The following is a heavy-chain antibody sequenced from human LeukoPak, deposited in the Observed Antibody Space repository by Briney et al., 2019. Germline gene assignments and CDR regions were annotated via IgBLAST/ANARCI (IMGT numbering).Heavy chain of an antibody. V-gene: IGHV3-23*01. J-gene: IGHJ4*02. CDR2: ISGSGGST. Sequence: GGSLRLSCAASGFTFSSYAMSWVRQAPGKGLEWVSAISGSGGSTYYADSVKGRFTTSRDNSKNTLYLQMNSLRAEDTAVYYCAKSQRRGYYYGSGSYYEGFHYFDYWGQGTLVTVSS. D-gene: IGHD3-10*01. CDR1: GFTFSSYA. CDR3: AKSQRRGYYYGSGSYYEGFHYFDY.